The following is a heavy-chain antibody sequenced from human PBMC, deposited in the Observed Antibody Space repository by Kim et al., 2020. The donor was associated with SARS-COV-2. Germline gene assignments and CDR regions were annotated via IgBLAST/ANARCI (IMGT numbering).Heavy chain of an antibody. Sequence: NNTDSVKGRFTISKANAKNSLYLEMSSLRAEDTAVYYCARVQLAAANAFDLWGQGTMVTVSS. D-gene: IGHD6-25*01. CDR3: ARVQLAAANAFDL. V-gene: IGHV3-11*06. J-gene: IGHJ3*01.